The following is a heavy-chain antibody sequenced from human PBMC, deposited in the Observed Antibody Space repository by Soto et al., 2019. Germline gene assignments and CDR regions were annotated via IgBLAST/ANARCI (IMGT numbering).Heavy chain of an antibody. Sequence: GGSLRLSCAVAGYTFGNHWMHWVRQAPGKGLEWVSRMNSDGSLINYADSVKGRFTVSRDNARNTLYLQMNSLRVEDTAVYYCATAEVDYWGPGTLVTVSS. CDR1: GYTFGNHW. J-gene: IGHJ4*02. V-gene: IGHV3-74*01. CDR2: MNSDGSLI. CDR3: ATAEVDY.